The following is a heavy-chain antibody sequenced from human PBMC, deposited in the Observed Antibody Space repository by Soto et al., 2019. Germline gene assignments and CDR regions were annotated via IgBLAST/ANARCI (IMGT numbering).Heavy chain of an antibody. Sequence: SETLSLTCTVSGGSISSGGYYWSWIRQHPGKGLEWIGYIYYSGSTYYNPSLKSRVTISVDTSKNQFSLKLSSVTAADTAVYYCAREGDDSSGYSGPFCFDPWGQGTLVTVSS. CDR2: IYYSGST. D-gene: IGHD3-22*01. CDR3: AREGDDSSGYSGPFCFDP. V-gene: IGHV4-31*03. J-gene: IGHJ5*02. CDR1: GGSISSGGYY.